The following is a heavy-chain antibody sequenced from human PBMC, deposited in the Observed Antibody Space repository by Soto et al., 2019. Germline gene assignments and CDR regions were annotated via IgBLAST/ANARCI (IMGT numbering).Heavy chain of an antibody. CDR3: ARESEITMIARGAANWFDP. J-gene: IGHJ5*02. Sequence: GASVKVSCKASGYTFTGYYMHWVRQAPGQGLEWMGWINPNSGGTNYAQKFQGWVTMTRDTSISTAYMELSRLRSDDTAVYYCARESEITMIARGAANWFDPWGQGTLVTVSS. D-gene: IGHD3-22*01. CDR2: INPNSGGT. CDR1: GYTFTGYY. V-gene: IGHV1-2*04.